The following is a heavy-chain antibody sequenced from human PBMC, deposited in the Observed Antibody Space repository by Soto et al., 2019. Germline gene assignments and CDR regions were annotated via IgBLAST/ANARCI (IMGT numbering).Heavy chain of an antibody. CDR1: GGSISSYY. J-gene: IGHJ6*02. CDR3: ARDGGLVYYDFWSGYYTGGQYYYGMDV. V-gene: IGHV4-59*01. CDR2: ISYSGST. Sequence: PSETLSLTCTVSGGSISSYYWSWIRQPPGKGLEWIGYISYSGSTDYNPSLKCRVTISVDTSKNQFSLELSSVTAADTAVYYCARDGGLVYYDFWSGYYTGGQYYYGMDVWGQGTTVTVSS. D-gene: IGHD3-3*01.